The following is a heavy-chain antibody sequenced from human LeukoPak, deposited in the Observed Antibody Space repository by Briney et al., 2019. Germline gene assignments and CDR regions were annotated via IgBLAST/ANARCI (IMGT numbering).Heavy chain of an antibody. D-gene: IGHD6-25*01. Sequence: QPAETLSLSCAASGITFSSYAMSWVRQAPGKGLEWVSAIVGSGGSTYYADPAKGRFTIFRDNSKNTLYLQTNSLRAEDTAVYYCAKDAYQRLGEVDYWGQGTLVTVSS. CDR1: GITFSSYA. V-gene: IGHV3-23*01. J-gene: IGHJ4*02. CDR3: AKDAYQRLGEVDY. CDR2: IVGSGGST.